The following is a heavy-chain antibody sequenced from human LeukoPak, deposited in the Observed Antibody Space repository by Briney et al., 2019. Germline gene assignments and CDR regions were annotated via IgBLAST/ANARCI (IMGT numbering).Heavy chain of an antibody. D-gene: IGHD2-15*01. CDR1: GFTFSSYA. Sequence: GGSLRLSCAASGFTFSSYAMHWVRQAPGKGLEWVAVISYDGSNKYYADSVKGRFTISRDNAKNSLYLQMNSLRAEGTAVYYCARADCSGGSCYSLDAFDIWGQGTMVTVSS. J-gene: IGHJ3*02. CDR2: ISYDGSNK. CDR3: ARADCSGGSCYSLDAFDI. V-gene: IGHV3-30-3*01.